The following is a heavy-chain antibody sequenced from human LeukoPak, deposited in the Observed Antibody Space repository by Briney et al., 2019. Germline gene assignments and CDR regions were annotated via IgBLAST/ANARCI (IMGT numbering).Heavy chain of an antibody. Sequence: ASVKVSCKASGYTFNNYGISWVRQAPGQGLEWMGGIIPIFGTANYAQKFQGRVTITADKSTSTAYMELSSLRSEDTAVYYCARTYTHRQWLVFSEGNWFDPWGQGTLVTVSS. CDR1: GYTFNNYG. J-gene: IGHJ5*02. V-gene: IGHV1-69*06. CDR3: ARTYTHRQWLVFSEGNWFDP. CDR2: IIPIFGTA. D-gene: IGHD6-19*01.